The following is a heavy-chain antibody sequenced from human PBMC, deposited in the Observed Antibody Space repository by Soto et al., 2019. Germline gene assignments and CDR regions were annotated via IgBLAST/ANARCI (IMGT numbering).Heavy chain of an antibody. D-gene: IGHD5-12*01. Sequence: PGGSLRLSCAASGLTFHNFAMTWVRQAPGMGLEWVSTISGGGGGTYYADSVKGRFTISRDNSKNTLYLQMNSLKAEDTAVYYCAKARGAYLVYDFDSWGQGTPVTVSS. CDR1: GLTFHNFA. V-gene: IGHV3-23*01. CDR2: ISGGGGGT. J-gene: IGHJ4*02. CDR3: AKARGAYLVYDFDS.